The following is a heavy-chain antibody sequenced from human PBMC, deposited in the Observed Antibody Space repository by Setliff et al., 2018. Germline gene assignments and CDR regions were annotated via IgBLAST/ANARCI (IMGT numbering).Heavy chain of an antibody. Sequence: GGSLRLSCAASGFTFSSYWMHWVRQDPGKGLVWVSRVNDDGSSAMYADSVKGRFTMSRDNAKNTLYLQMNSLRAEDTAVYYCARDHAKQEWLFPFDIWGQGTMVTVSS. CDR1: GFTFSSYW. J-gene: IGHJ3*02. CDR3: ARDHAKQEWLFPFDI. CDR2: VNDDGSSA. V-gene: IGHV3-74*03. D-gene: IGHD3-3*01.